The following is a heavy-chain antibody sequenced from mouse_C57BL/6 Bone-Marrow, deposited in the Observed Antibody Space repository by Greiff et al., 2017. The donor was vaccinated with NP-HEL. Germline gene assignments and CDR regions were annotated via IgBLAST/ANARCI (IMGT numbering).Heavy chain of an antibody. CDR3: ARELGRGFDY. CDR1: GYTFTNYW. V-gene: IGHV1-63*01. D-gene: IGHD4-1*01. CDR2: IYPGGGYT. J-gene: IGHJ2*01. Sequence: QVQLQQSGAELVRPGTSVKMSCKASGYTFTNYWIGWAKQRPGHGLEWIGDIYPGGGYTNYNEKFKGKATLTADKSSSTAYMQVSSLTSEDSAIYYCARELGRGFDYWGQGTTLTVSS.